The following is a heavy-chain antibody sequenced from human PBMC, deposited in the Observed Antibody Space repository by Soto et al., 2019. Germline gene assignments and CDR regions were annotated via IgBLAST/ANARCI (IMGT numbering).Heavy chain of an antibody. CDR2: ISAYNGNT. J-gene: IGHJ4*02. V-gene: IGHV1-18*01. CDR1: GYTFTSYG. Sequence: ASVXVSCKSSGYTFTSYGIIWVRQAPGQGLEWMGWISAYNGNTNYAQKPQGRVTMTTDTSTSTAYMELRSLRSDDKAVYYCERDARGGWYEWWGQGTLVTVSS. CDR3: ERDARGGWYEW. D-gene: IGHD6-19*01.